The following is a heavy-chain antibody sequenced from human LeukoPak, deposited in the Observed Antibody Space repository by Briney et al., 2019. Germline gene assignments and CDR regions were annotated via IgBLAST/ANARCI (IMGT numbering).Heavy chain of an antibody. CDR2: MNPDSGNT. Sequence: GASVKVSCKASVHTFTSYDINWVRPATGQGLEWMGWMNPDSGNTGYAQKFQGRVTMTRNPSISTAYMELSSLTSEDTAVYYCARRIAAAGVGIVYWGQGTLVTVSS. J-gene: IGHJ4*02. D-gene: IGHD6-13*01. V-gene: IGHV1-8*01. CDR3: ARRIAAAGVGIVY. CDR1: VHTFTSYD.